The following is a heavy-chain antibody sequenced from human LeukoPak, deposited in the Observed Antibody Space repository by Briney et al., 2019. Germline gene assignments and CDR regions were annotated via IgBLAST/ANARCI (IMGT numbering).Heavy chain of an antibody. Sequence: PSQTLSLTCTVSGGSISSGSYYWSWIRQPAGKGLGWIGRIYTSGSTNYNPSLKSRVTISVDTSENQFSLKLSSVTAADTAVYYCARASPMDVWGKGTTVTVSS. CDR3: ARASPMDV. V-gene: IGHV4-61*02. CDR1: GGSISSGSYY. CDR2: IYTSGST. J-gene: IGHJ6*03.